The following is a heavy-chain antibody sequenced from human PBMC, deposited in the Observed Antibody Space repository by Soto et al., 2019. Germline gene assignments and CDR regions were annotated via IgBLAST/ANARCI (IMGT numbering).Heavy chain of an antibody. V-gene: IGHV3-48*02. Sequence: EVQLVESGGGLVQPGGSLRLSCAASGFTFSNCGMNWVRQTPGKGLEWVSYISDSGATKHYADSVKCRFTISRDNGKDSLYLQMNSLRDEDTAVYFCARCSRNSCYSYGVDVWVQGATVTVSS. CDR2: ISDSGATK. D-gene: IGHD2-15*01. J-gene: IGHJ6*02. CDR1: GFTFSNCG. CDR3: ARCSRNSCYSYGVDV.